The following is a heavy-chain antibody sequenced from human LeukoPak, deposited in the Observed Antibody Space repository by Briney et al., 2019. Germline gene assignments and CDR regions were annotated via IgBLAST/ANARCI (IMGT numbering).Heavy chain of an antibody. CDR2: ISGSGGST. J-gene: IGHJ4*02. CDR3: AKQKEYYYDSSGYYQFIDY. CDR1: GFTFSSYA. Sequence: GGSLRLSCAASGFTFSSYAMSWVRQAPGKGLEWVSAISGSGGSTYYADSVKGRFTISRDNSKNTLYLQMNSLRAEDTAVYYCAKQKEYYYDSSGYYQFIDYWGQGTLVTVSS. D-gene: IGHD3-22*01. V-gene: IGHV3-23*01.